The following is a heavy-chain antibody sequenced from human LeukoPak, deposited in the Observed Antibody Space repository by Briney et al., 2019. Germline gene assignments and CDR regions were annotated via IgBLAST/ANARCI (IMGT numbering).Heavy chain of an antibody. CDR1: GDSLSSSSHS. CDR2: IYHSGRT. J-gene: IGHJ4*02. Sequence: SETLSLTCSVSGDSLSSSSHSWGWIRDPPGKGVEWIGTIYHSGRTYYNPSLKSRVTISVDTSKNQFSLKLISVTAADTAVYYCAREGDYYDRSGFRRRDLDYWGQGTLVTVSS. CDR3: AREGDYYDRSGFRRRDLDY. V-gene: IGHV4-39*07. D-gene: IGHD3-22*01.